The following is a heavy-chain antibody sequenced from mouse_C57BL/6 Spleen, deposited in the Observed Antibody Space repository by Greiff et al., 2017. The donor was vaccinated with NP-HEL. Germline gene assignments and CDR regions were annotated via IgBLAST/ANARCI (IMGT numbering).Heavy chain of an antibody. CDR1: GYTFTDYE. V-gene: IGHV1-15*01. D-gene: IGHD3-3*01. CDR2: IDPETGGT. CDR3: TNGGQISAY. Sequence: VQLQQSGAELVRPGASVTLSCKASGYTFTDYEMHWVKQTPVHGLEWIGAIDPETGGTAYNQKFKVKAILTADKSSSTAYMELRSLTSEDSAVYYRTNGGQISAYWGQGTLVTVSA. J-gene: IGHJ3*01.